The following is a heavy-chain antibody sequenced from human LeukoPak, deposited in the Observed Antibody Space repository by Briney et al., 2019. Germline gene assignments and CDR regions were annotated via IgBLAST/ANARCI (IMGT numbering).Heavy chain of an antibody. CDR2: IRSSSGYT. V-gene: IGHV3-11*06. D-gene: IGHD5-12*01. CDR1: APTFTDLW. J-gene: IGHJ4*02. Sequence: PGRCLSPAWPPDAPTFTDLWTSWVRHAPREGRGWVSFIRSSSGYTNYADSVKGRFSISRDNAKNSLYLQMNSLRAEDTAVYYCARFKREWLRSEYYFDYWGQGTLVTVSS. CDR3: ARFKREWLRSEYYFDY.